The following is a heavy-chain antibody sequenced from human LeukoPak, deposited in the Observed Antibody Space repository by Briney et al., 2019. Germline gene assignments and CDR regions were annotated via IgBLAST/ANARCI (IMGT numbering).Heavy chain of an antibody. Sequence: GGSLRLSCAASGFTFSSYWMSWVRQAPGKGLEWVANIKQDGSGKYYVDSVKGRFTISRDNAKNSLYLQMNSLRAEDTAVYYCASLDTAMGKESDYWGQGTLVTVSS. CDR2: IKQDGSGK. V-gene: IGHV3-7*01. D-gene: IGHD5-18*01. CDR3: ASLDTAMGKESDY. CDR1: GFTFSSYW. J-gene: IGHJ4*02.